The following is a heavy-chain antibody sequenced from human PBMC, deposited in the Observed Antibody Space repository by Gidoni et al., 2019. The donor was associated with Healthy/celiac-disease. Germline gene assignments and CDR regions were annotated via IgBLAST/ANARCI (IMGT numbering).Heavy chain of an antibody. D-gene: IGHD3-16*01. J-gene: IGHJ5*02. CDR1: GGTFSSYA. CDR3: AGGGNAAGWFDP. V-gene: IGHV1-69*01. Sequence: QVQLVQSGAAVKKPGSSVKVSCTAAGGTFSSYAISWVRQAPGQGLEWMGGIIPIFGTGNYAQKFQGRVTITADESTSTADMELSSLRSEDTAVYYCAGGGNAAGWFDPWGQGTLVTVSS. CDR2: IIPIFGTG.